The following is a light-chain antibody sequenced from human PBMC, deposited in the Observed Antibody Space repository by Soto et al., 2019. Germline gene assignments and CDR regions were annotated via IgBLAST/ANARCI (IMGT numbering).Light chain of an antibody. CDR1: SSNIGAGYD. CDR3: QSYDSRLSGWV. V-gene: IGLV1-40*01. CDR2: GNS. Sequence: QSVLTQPPSVSGAPGQRVTISCTGSSSNIGAGYDVHWYQQLPGTAPKLLIYGNSNRPSGVPDRFSGSKSGTSASLAITGLQAEYEADYYCQSYDSRLSGWVFGGGTKRTVL. J-gene: IGLJ3*02.